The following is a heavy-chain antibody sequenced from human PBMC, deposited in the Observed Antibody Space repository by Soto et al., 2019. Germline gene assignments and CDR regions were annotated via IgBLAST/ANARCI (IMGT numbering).Heavy chain of an antibody. D-gene: IGHD3-16*01. CDR1: GFTFSDYY. V-gene: IGHV3-11*01. CDR2: ITTSGGTI. Sequence: QVQLVESGGGLVKPGGSLRLSCVASGFTFSDYYMTWIRQAPGKGRDWVSYITTSGGTIYSADSVKGRFTISRDNAKNSLYLQMNSLGAEDTAVYYCGRHHRYGGNAFDIWGQGTRVTVSS. J-gene: IGHJ3*02. CDR3: GRHHRYGGNAFDI.